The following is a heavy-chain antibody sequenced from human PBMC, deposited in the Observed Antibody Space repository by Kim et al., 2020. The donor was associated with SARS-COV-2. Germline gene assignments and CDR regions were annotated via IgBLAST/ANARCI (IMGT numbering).Heavy chain of an antibody. J-gene: IGHJ4*02. CDR3: ARDSIAVAGPFDY. CDR2: ISSSSSYI. CDR1: GFTFSSYS. Sequence: GGSLRLSCAASGFTFSSYSMNWVRQAPGKGLEWVSSISSSSSYIYYADSVKGRFTISRDNAKNSLYLQMNSLRAEDTAVYYCARDSIAVAGPFDYWGQGTLVTVSS. D-gene: IGHD6-19*01. V-gene: IGHV3-21*01.